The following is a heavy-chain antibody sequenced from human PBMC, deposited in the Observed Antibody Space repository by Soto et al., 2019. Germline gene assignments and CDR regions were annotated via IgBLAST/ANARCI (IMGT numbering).Heavy chain of an antibody. CDR3: ATASRYSSSWFDIDY. CDR1: GYTLTNYA. J-gene: IGHJ4*02. CDR2: INAGNGNT. Sequence: ASVKVSCQASGYTLTNYAMHLVRPAPRQRLEWMGWINAGNGNTKYSQKFQGRVTITRDTSASTAYMELSSLRSEDTAVYYCATASRYSSSWFDIDYWGQGTLVTVSS. D-gene: IGHD6-13*01. V-gene: IGHV1-3*01.